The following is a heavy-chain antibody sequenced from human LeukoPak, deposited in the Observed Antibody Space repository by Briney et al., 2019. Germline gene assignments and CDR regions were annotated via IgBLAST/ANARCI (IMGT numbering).Heavy chain of an antibody. J-gene: IGHJ6*03. CDR2: IYYSGST. V-gene: IGHV4-39*01. CDR1: GGSISSSSYY. D-gene: IGHD2-15*01. Sequence: PSETLSLTCTVSGGSISSSSYYWGWIRQPPGKGLEWIGSIYYSGSTYYNPSLKSRVTISVDTSKNQFSLKLSSVTAADTAVYYCARHTRGHCSGGSCFPRYYYYYMDVWGKGTTVTVSS. CDR3: ARHTRGHCSGGSCFPRYYYYYMDV.